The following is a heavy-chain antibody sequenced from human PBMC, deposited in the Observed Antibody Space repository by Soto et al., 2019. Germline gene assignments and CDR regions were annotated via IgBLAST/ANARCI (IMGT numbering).Heavy chain of an antibody. CDR2: ISAYNGNT. V-gene: IGHV1-18*01. D-gene: IGHD5-18*01. Sequence: QVPLVQSGAEVKKPGASVKVSCKASGYTFTSYGISWVRQAPGQGLEWMGWISAYNGNTNYAQKLQGRVTMTTDTATSTAYMELRSLRSDDTAVYYCASHLWEVDTGMVGYYYGMDVWGQGTTVTVSS. J-gene: IGHJ6*02. CDR1: GYTFTSYG. CDR3: ASHLWEVDTGMVGYYYGMDV.